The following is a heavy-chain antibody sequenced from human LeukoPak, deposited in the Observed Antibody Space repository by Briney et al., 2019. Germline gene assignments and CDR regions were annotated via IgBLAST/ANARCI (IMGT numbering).Heavy chain of an antibody. Sequence: PGGSLTENPAGSGFMFCTFSGYWVRQAPGKGLEWVSAISGSGGTTYYADSVKGRFTISRDNSKNTLYLQMNSLRAEDTAVYYCAIARSSSSWLSGSHMWGQGTMVTVSS. CDR3: AIARSSSSWLSGSHM. V-gene: IGHV3-23*01. D-gene: IGHD6-13*01. CDR2: ISGSGGTT. CDR1: GFMFCTFS. J-gene: IGHJ1*01.